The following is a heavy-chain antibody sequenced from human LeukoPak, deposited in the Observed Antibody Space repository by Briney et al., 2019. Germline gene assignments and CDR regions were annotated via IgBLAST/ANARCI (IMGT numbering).Heavy chain of an antibody. CDR1: GFTVSSNY. CDR3: ARGVLGYSYGFDY. D-gene: IGHD5-18*01. J-gene: IGHJ4*02. V-gene: IGHV3-53*04. Sequence: PGGSLRLSCAASGFTVSSNYMSWVRQAPGKGLEWGSVIFSGGTTYYADSVKGRFTISRHNSENTLYLQMNSLRGEDTAVYYCARGVLGYSYGFDYWGQGTLVTVSS. CDR2: IFSGGTT.